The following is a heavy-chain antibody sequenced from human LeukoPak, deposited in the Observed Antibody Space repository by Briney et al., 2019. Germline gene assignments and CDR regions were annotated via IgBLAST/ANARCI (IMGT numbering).Heavy chain of an antibody. V-gene: IGHV3-30-3*01. CDR3: AREIKEDSSSWYGFDY. Sequence: GGSLRLSCAASGFTFSSYAMHWVRQAPGKGLEWVAVISYDGSNKYYADSVKGRFTISRDNSKNTLYLQMNSLRAEDTAVYYCAREIKEDSSSWYGFDYWGQGTLVTVSS. CDR1: GFTFSSYA. D-gene: IGHD6-13*01. J-gene: IGHJ4*02. CDR2: ISYDGSNK.